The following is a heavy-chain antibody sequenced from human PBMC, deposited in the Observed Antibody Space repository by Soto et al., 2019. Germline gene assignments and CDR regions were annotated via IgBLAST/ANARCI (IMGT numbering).Heavy chain of an antibody. CDR2: IYYSGNT. J-gene: IGHJ2*01. D-gene: IGHD1-1*01. CDR1: GVSISTGGRF. CDR3: AIALRPTRSPGYWYFDL. V-gene: IGHV4-31*03. Sequence: QVQLQESGPGLVKPSQTLSLTCTVAGVSISTGGRFWSWVRQHPGKGLEWIGYIYYSGNTDYNPSLKSRLSISVDMSKNQFSLNLRSVTAADTAVYYCAIALRPTRSPGYWYFDLWGRGTLVTVSS.